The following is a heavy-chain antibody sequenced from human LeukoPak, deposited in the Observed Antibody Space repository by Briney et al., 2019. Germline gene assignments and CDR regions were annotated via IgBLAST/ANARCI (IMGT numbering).Heavy chain of an antibody. J-gene: IGHJ3*02. CDR3: ARDLGSSGYHDAFDI. Sequence: PGGSLRLSCAASGFTFSSYSMNWVRQAPGKGLEWVSSISSSSSYIYYADSVKGRFTISRDNAKNSLYLQMNSLRAEDTAVYYCARDLGSSGYHDAFDIWGQGTMVTVSS. CDR1: GFTFSSYS. V-gene: IGHV3-21*01. D-gene: IGHD3-22*01. CDR2: ISSSSSYI.